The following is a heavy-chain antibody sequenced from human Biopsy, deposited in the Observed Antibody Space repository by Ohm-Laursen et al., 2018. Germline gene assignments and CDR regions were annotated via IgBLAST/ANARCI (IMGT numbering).Heavy chain of an antibody. V-gene: IGHV3-9*01. CDR1: DFTFDDYA. J-gene: IGHJ6*02. CDR3: VKDIRRHFYGMDV. CDR2: ITWNSGHI. D-gene: IGHD3-3*02. Sequence: SLRLSCAASDFTFDDYAMSWVRQRPGKGLEWVSGITWNSGHIAYADSVKGRFTISRDNAKNVLWLQMNSLRVDDTAMYYCVKDIRRHFYGMDVWGQGTTVTVS.